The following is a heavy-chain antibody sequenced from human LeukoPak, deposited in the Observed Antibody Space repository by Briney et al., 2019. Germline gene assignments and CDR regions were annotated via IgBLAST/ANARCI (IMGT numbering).Heavy chain of an antibody. J-gene: IGHJ2*01. CDR3: ARDDRAAGPYFDL. Sequence: PSETLSLTCTVSGGSISSGGYYWSWIRQHPGKGLEWIGYIYYSGSTYYNPSLKSRVTISVDTSKNQFSLKLSSVTAADTAVYYCARDDRAAGPYFDLWGRGTLVTVSS. V-gene: IGHV4-31*03. CDR2: IYYSGST. CDR1: GGSISSGGYY. D-gene: IGHD3-16*02.